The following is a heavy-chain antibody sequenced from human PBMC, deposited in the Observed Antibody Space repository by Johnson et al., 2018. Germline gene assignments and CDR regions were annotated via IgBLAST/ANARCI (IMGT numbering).Heavy chain of an antibody. V-gene: IGHV3-43D*03. CDR1: GFTFDDYA. D-gene: IGHD6-19*01. J-gene: IGHJ3*02. CDR2: ISWDGGST. Sequence: EVQLLESGGVVVQPGGSLRLSCAASGFTFDDYAMHWVRQAPGKGLEWVSLISWDGGSTYYADSVKGRFTISRDNSKYSLYLQMNSLRAEATALSYCAKDEAFHTRIAVAGTGAFDIWGQGTMVTVSS. CDR3: AKDEAFHTRIAVAGTGAFDI.